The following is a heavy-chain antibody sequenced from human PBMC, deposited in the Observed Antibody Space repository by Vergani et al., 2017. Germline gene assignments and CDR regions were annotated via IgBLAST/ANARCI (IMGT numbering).Heavy chain of an antibody. J-gene: IGHJ4*02. CDR3: ARIPWTFGSGSFDY. D-gene: IGHD3-10*01. CDR2: LSASDRRT. CDR1: GFTFIMHA. V-gene: IGHV3-23*01. Sequence: EVQLLESGGDLVQPGGSLRLSCAASGFTFIMHAMSWVRQAPGKGLEWVSTLSASDRRTHYADSVKGRFTISRDNSKNTLFLHMNSLRPEDTAVYYCARIPWTFGSGSFDYWGQGTLVTVPS.